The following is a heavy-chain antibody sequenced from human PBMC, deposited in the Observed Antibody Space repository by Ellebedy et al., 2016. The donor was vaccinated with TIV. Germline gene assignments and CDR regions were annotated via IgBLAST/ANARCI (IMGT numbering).Heavy chain of an antibody. CDR3: ERVVATTFWFDP. D-gene: IGHD5-12*01. V-gene: IGHV1-2*02. CDR2: INPNSGGT. J-gene: IGHJ5*02. Sequence: AASVKVSCKASGYTFSTYNINWVRQATGQGLAWMGWINPNSGGTNYAQKFQGRVTMTRDTSISTAYMEMSRLRSDDTAVYYCERVVATTFWFDPWGQGTLVTVSS. CDR1: GYTFSTYN.